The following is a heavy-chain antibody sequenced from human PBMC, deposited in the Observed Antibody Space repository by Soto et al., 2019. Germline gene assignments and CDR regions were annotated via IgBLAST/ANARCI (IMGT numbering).Heavy chain of an antibody. CDR2: ISSSGSTI. D-gene: IGHD3-10*01. V-gene: IGHV3-11*01. CDR1: GFTFSDYY. Sequence: QVQLVDSWGGLVKPGGSLRLSCAASGFTFSDYYMSWIRQAPGKGLEWVSYISSSGSTIYYADSVKGRFTISRDNAKNSLYLQMNSLRAEGSAVYYCARGPSYFNMIRWVMGGMDVWGQGTTVTVSS. CDR3: ARGPSYFNMIRWVMGGMDV. J-gene: IGHJ6*02.